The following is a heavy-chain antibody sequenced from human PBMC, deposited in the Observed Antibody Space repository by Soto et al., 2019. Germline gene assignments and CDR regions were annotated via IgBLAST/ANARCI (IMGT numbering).Heavy chain of an antibody. CDR1: GFTFSSYA. CDR3: PKDGGDCSGGNCYYFDY. J-gene: IGHJ4*02. V-gene: IGHV3-23*01. CDR2: ISGSGGST. Sequence: PGGSLRLAXAASGFTFSSYAMSWVRRAPGKGLEWVSSISGSGGSTYYADSVKGRFTISRDNSKNKNTFFLEMNSLRAEDTALYHCPKDGGDCSGGNCYYFDYWGQGTLVTVSS. D-gene: IGHD2-15*01.